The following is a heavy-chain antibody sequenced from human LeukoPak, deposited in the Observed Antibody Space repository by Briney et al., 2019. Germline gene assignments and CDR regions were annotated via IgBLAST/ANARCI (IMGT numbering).Heavy chain of an antibody. CDR3: ARDLGYCTNGVCHTRFDY. CDR2: IYYSGST. V-gene: IGHV4-31*03. D-gene: IGHD2-8*01. J-gene: IGHJ4*02. CDR1: GGSISSAGHY. Sequence: SETLSLTCTVSGGSISSAGHYWNWIRQHPGKGLEWIGYIYYSGSTYYNPSLESRVTISVDTSKNQFSLKLSSATAADTAVYYCARDLGYCTNGVCHTRFDYWGQGTLVAVSS.